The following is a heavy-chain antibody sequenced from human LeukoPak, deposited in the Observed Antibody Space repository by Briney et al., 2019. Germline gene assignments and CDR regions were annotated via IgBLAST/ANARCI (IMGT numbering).Heavy chain of an antibody. CDR1: GYTFTSYA. CDR3: ARLKYCTNGVCYAGFDY. J-gene: IGHJ4*02. D-gene: IGHD2-8*01. V-gene: IGHV1-3*01. Sequence: VASVKDSCKASGYTFTSYAMHWVRQAPGQRLEWMGWINAGNGNTKYSQKFQGRVTITRDTSADTAYMELSSLRSEDTAVYYCARLKYCTNGVCYAGFDYWGQGTLVTVSS. CDR2: INAGNGNT.